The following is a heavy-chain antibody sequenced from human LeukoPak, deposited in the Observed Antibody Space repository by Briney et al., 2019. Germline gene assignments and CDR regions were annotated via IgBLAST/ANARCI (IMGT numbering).Heavy chain of an antibody. V-gene: IGHV7-4-1*02. CDR1: GYTFTSYA. CDR3: ARDDSSGWYGNHDY. Sequence: GASVKVSCKASGYTFTSYAMNWVRQPPGQGLEGMGWINTNTGNPTYAQGFTGRFVFSLDTSVSTAYLQISSLKAGDTAVYYCARDDSSGWYGNHDYWGQGTLVTVSS. D-gene: IGHD6-19*01. J-gene: IGHJ4*02. CDR2: INTNTGNP.